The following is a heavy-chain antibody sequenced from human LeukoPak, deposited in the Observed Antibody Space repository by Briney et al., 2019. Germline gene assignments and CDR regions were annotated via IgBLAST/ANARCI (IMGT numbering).Heavy chain of an antibody. J-gene: IGHJ4*02. V-gene: IGHV3-74*01. CDR1: GFTFSSYW. Sequence: PGGSLRLSCAASGFTFSSYWMHWVRQAPGKGLVWVSRINSDGSSTSYADSVKGRFTISRDNAKNTLYLQMNSLRAEDTAVYYCARGFGSGSYFVRLLTRGGGYFDYWGQGTLVTVSS. CDR2: INSDGSST. D-gene: IGHD3-10*01. CDR3: ARGFGSGSYFVRLLTRGGGYFDY.